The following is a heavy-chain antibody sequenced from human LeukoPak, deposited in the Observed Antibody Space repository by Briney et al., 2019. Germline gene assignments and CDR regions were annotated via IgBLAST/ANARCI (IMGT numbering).Heavy chain of an antibody. J-gene: IGHJ3*02. V-gene: IGHV3-23*01. CDR2: ISGSGSST. D-gene: IGHD3-22*01. CDR1: GFTFTNYA. CDR3: ARADITMIAFDI. Sequence: GGSLRLSCAASGFTFTNYAVSWVRQAPGKGLEWVSTISGSGSSTYYADSVKGRFTISRDNSKNTLFLQMNSLRAEDTAVYYCARADITMIAFDIWGQGTMVTVSS.